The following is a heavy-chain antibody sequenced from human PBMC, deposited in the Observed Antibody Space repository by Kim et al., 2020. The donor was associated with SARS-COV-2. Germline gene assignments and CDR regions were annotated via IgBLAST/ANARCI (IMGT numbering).Heavy chain of an antibody. CDR1: GYSLTSYW. V-gene: IGHV5-51*01. CDR2: IYPGDSDT. Sequence: GESLKISCKGSGYSLTSYWIGWVRQMPGKGLEWMGIIYPGDSDTRYSPSFQGQVTISVDKSISTAYLQWSSLKASDTAMYYCAKFGPTTGTLSHNWFDPWGQGTLVTVSS. J-gene: IGHJ5*02. CDR3: AKFGPTTGTLSHNWFDP. D-gene: IGHD4-17*01.